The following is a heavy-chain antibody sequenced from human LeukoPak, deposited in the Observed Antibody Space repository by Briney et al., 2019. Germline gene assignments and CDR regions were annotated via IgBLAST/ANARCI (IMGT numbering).Heavy chain of an antibody. V-gene: IGHV4-34*01. CDR3: ARCEELLGLLP. CDR2: INHSGST. Sequence: SETLSLTCAVYGGSFSGYYWSWIRQPPGKGLEWIGEINHSGSTNYNPSLKNRVTISVDTSKNQFSLKLSSVTAADTAVYYCARCEELLGLLPWGQGTLVTVSS. CDR1: GGSFSGYY. D-gene: IGHD1-26*01. J-gene: IGHJ4*02.